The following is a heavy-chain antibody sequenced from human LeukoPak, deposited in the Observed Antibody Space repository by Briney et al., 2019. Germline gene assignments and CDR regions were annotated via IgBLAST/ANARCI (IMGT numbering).Heavy chain of an antibody. CDR1: GYTFTGYY. D-gene: IGHD1-26*01. J-gene: IGHJ4*02. Sequence: ASVKVSCKASGYTFTGYYMHWVRQAPGQGLEWMGWINPNSGGTNYAQKLQGRVTMTRDTSISTAYMELSRLRSDDTAVYYCAREGLLSGSYNFDYWGQGTLVTVSS. CDR3: AREGLLSGSYNFDY. V-gene: IGHV1-2*02. CDR2: INPNSGGT.